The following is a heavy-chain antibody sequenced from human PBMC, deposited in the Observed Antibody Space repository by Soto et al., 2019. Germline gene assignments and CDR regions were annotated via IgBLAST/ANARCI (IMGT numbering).Heavy chain of an antibody. V-gene: IGHV4-34*01. J-gene: IGHJ4*02. CDR2: IEHNGNN. D-gene: IGHD3-10*01. CDR1: GGTFSGYF. Sequence: PSETLSVTCAVSGGTFSGYFWSWVRQPPGKGLEWIGEIEHNGNNNINPSLKSRVTISVDTSKNQISLNLRSVTGADTAVYYCARDFRYFPYWGQGTLVTVSS. CDR3: ARDFRYFPY.